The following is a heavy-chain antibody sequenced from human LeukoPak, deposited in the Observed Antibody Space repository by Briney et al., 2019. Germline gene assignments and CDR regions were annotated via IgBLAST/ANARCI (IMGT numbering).Heavy chain of an antibody. J-gene: IGHJ4*02. CDR1: GYTFNKYA. Sequence: ASVKVSCKPSGYTFNKYAINWVRQAPGQGLEWMGWINTNTGNPSYARDFTGRFVFSLDTSVNSAFLRINNLKAEDTAFYYCTLGSYWGQGTLVTVSS. CDR3: TLGSY. D-gene: IGHD3-10*01. CDR2: INTNTGNP. V-gene: IGHV7-4-1*02.